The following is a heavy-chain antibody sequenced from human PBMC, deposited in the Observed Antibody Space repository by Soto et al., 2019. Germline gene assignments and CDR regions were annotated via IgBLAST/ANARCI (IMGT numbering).Heavy chain of an antibody. CDR3: AKARGSSWYYFDY. CDR1: GFTFSSYA. J-gene: IGHJ4*02. CDR2: ISGSGGST. V-gene: IGHV3-23*01. Sequence: PGGSLRLSCAASGFTFSSYAMSWVRQAPGKGLEWVSAISGSGGSTYYADSVKGRFTISRDNSKNTLYLQMHSLRAEDTAVYYCAKARGSSWYYFDYWGQGTLVTVSS. D-gene: IGHD6-13*01.